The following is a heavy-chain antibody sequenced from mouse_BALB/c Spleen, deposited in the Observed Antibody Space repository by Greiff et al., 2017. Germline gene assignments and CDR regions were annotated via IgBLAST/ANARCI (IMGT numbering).Heavy chain of an antibody. V-gene: IGHV3-2*02. J-gene: IGHJ1*01. CDR2: ISYSGST. CDR3: AKYYGSRRYFDV. Sequence: EVKLMESGPGLVKPSQSLSLTCTVTGYSITSDYAWNWIRQFPGNKLEWMGYISYSGSTSYNPSLKSRISLTRDTSKNQFFLQLNSVTTEDTATYYCAKYYGSRRYFDVWGAGTTVTVSS. CDR1: GYSITSDYA. D-gene: IGHD1-1*01.